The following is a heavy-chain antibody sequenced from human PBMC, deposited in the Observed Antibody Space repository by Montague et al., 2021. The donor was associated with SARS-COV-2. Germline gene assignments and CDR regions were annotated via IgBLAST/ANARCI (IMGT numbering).Heavy chain of an antibody. D-gene: IGHD5-24*01. CDR3: ARTDGFNLLGFDS. J-gene: IGHJ4*02. CDR2: IDWDDDK. V-gene: IGHV2-70*01. CDR1: GFSLTTGGMY. Sequence: PALVKPTQTLTLTCTFSGFSLTTGGMYVSWIRQPPGKALEWLAHIDWDDDKYYSASLKTRLTISKDTSKNRVVLTMTHLDPLDTGTYYCARTDGFNLLGFDSWGQGTLVAVSS.